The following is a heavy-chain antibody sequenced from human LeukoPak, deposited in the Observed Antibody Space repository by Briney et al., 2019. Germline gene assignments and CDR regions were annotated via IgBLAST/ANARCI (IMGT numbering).Heavy chain of an antibody. CDR3: ARGPARTAEYFQH. CDR2: MNPNSGNT. J-gene: IGHJ1*01. CDR1: VYTFTSYD. D-gene: IGHD3/OR15-3a*01. V-gene: IGHV1-8*01. Sequence: ASVKVSCKASVYTFTSYDINWVRQATGQGLEWMGWMNPNSGNTGYAQKFQGRVIMTRNTSISTAYMALSSLRSEDTAVYYCARGPARTAEYFQHWGQGTLVTVSS.